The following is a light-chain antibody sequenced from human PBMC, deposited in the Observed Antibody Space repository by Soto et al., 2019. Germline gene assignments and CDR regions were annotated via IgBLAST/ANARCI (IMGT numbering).Light chain of an antibody. CDR1: NSDVGSYNL. V-gene: IGLV2-23*02. J-gene: IGLJ1*01. Sequence: QSALTQPASVSGSPGQSITISCTGTNSDVGSYNLVSWYQQHPGKAPKVIIYEVSERPSGVSDRFSGSKSGNTASLMISGLQAEDEADYCCCSYAGSSTQSYVFGSGTKVTVL. CDR3: CSYAGSSTQSYV. CDR2: EVS.